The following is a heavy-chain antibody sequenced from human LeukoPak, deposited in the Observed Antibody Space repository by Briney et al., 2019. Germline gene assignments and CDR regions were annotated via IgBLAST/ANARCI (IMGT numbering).Heavy chain of an antibody. Sequence: PGGSLRLSCAASGFTVSSNYMSWVRQAPGKGLEWVSCINSDGSSTSYADSVKGRFTISRDNAKNTLYLQINSLRAEDTAVYFCARDGYDYYGMDVWGQGTTVTVSS. CDR2: INSDGSST. CDR1: GFTVSSNY. V-gene: IGHV3-74*01. J-gene: IGHJ6*02. CDR3: ARDGYDYYGMDV.